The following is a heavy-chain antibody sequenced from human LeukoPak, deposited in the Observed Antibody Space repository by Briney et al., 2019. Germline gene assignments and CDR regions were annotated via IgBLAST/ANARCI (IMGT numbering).Heavy chain of an antibody. D-gene: IGHD3-9*01. Sequence: ASVKVSCKASGYTFTSYGISWVRQAPGQGLEWMGWISAYNGNTNYAQKLQGRVTMTTDTSTSTAYMELRSLTSDERAVYYCARDGTRGYDILTGYLSPFHFDHWGQGTLVTVSS. J-gene: IGHJ4*02. CDR2: ISAYNGNT. CDR3: ARDGTRGYDILTGYLSPFHFDH. V-gene: IGHV1-18*01. CDR1: GYTFTSYG.